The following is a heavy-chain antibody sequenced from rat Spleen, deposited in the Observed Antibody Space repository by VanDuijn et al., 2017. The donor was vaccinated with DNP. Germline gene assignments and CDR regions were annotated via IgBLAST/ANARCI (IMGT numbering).Heavy chain of an antibody. V-gene: IGHV5-34*01. Sequence: EVQLVESGGGLVQPGRSLKLSCLASGFTFSDYGMNWIRQAPGKGLEWVASISNSGTYIYYGDTVKGRFTISRENAKSTLYLQMDSLRSEDTATYYCARGSGTYYWYFDFWGPGTMVTVSS. CDR2: ISNSGTYI. CDR1: GFTFSDYG. CDR3: ARGSGTYYWYFDF. J-gene: IGHJ1*01. D-gene: IGHD5-1*01.